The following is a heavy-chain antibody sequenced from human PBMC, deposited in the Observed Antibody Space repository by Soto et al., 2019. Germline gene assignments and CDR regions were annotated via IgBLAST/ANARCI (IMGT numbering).Heavy chain of an antibody. CDR2: ISYDGSKK. CDR1: GFTFSSYG. D-gene: IGHD3-22*01. J-gene: IGHJ4*02. CDR3: AKDYGSSGYTDY. Sequence: SLRLSCAASGFTFSSYGMHWVRQAPGKGLEWVAVISYDGSKKYYADSVKGRFSISRDNSKNTLYLQMNSLRAEDTAVYNCAKDYGSSGYTDYWGQGTLVTVSS. V-gene: IGHV3-30*18.